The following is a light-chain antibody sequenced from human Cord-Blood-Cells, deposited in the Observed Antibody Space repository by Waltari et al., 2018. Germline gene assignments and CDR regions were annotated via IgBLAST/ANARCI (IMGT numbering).Light chain of an antibody. CDR1: SSDVGGYNY. CDR2: DVS. Sequence: QSALTQPASVSGSPGQSIPISCPGTSSDVGGYNYVSWYQQHPGKAPKLMIYDVSNRPSGVSNRFSGSKSGNTASLTISGLQAEDEADYYCSSYTSSNYVFGTETKVTVL. CDR3: SSYTSSNYV. V-gene: IGLV2-14*03. J-gene: IGLJ1*01.